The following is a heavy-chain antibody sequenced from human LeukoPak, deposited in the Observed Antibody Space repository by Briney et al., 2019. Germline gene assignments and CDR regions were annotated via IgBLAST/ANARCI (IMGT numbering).Heavy chain of an antibody. CDR1: GYTFSGYY. CDR2: INFNSGDT. D-gene: IGHD1-26*01. CDR3: VRERGATVDY. J-gene: IGHJ4*02. V-gene: IGHV1-2*02. Sequence: GASVKVSCKASGYTFSGYYIHWLRQAPGQGRAWMGWINFNSGDTNYAQKFQGRVTVTRDTSISTTYMELSSLRADDTAIYHCVRERGATVDYWGQGTLVTVSS.